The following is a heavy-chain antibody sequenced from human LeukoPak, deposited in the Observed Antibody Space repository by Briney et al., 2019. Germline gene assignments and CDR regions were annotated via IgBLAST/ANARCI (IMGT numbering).Heavy chain of an antibody. D-gene: IGHD4-17*01. CDR2: ISGDGGST. CDR3: AKVISYGDLTGGFDY. J-gene: IGHJ4*02. CDR1: GFTFDDYA. Sequence: GGSLRLSCAASGFTFDDYAMHWVRQAPGKGLEWVSLISGDGGSTYYADSVKGRFTISRDNSKNSLYLQMNSLRTEDTALYYCAKVISYGDLTGGFDYWGQGTLVTVSP. V-gene: IGHV3-43*02.